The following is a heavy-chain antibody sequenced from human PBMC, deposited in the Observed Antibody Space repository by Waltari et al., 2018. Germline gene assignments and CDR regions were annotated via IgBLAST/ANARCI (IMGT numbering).Heavy chain of an antibody. CDR3: ARKLVVGWSDAFDI. CDR1: GFTFSRYW. J-gene: IGHJ3*02. D-gene: IGHD2-21*01. CDR2: IKQDGSEK. V-gene: IGHV3-7*01. Sequence: EVQLVESGGGLVQPGGSLRLSCAASGFTFSRYWMSWVRPAPGKGLEWVANIKQDGSEKYYVDSVKGRFTISRDNAKNSLYLQMNSLRAEDTAVYYCARKLVVGWSDAFDIWGQGTMVTVSS.